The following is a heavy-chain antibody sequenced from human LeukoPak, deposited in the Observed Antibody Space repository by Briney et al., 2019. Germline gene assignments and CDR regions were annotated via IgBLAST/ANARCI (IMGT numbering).Heavy chain of an antibody. CDR1: GDSINSLDL. D-gene: IGHD3-22*01. CDR2: MYLSGTT. V-gene: IGHV4-4*02. CDR3: AGLVGRYSSGLYYYYFDY. Sequence: SKTLSLTCTVSGDSINSLDLWSWVRQPPGQGLEWIGEMYLSGTTHSNPSVKSRVTISIDKSKNQFFLNLSSVTAADTAVYYCAGLVGRYSSGLYYYYFDYWGQGTLVTVSS. J-gene: IGHJ4*02.